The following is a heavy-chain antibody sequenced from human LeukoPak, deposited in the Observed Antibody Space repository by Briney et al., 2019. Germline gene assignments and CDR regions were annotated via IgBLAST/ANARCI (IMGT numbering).Heavy chain of an antibody. D-gene: IGHD2-15*01. V-gene: IGHV4-34*01. Sequence: SETLSHTCAVYGGSFSGYYWSWILQPPGQGLEWIGEINHSGSTNYNPSLKSRVTISVDTSKNQFSLKLSSVTAADTAVYYCARGKRVVVVAATARPFDYWGQGTLVTVSS. CDR1: GGSFSGYY. J-gene: IGHJ4*02. CDR3: ARGKRVVVVAATARPFDY. CDR2: INHSGST.